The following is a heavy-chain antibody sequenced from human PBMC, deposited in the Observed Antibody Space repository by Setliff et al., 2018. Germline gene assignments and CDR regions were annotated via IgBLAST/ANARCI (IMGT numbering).Heavy chain of an antibody. Sequence: PSETLSLTCSVSGGSITSGGGFYWAWIRQPPGKELEWIGSFYSFGSIYYSPSLKNRVTISGDTSKSQFSLNLSSVTAADTAVYYCARIAYGSGSYYFDYWGQGTLVTVSS. CDR3: ARIAYGSGSYYFDY. D-gene: IGHD3-10*01. J-gene: IGHJ4*02. CDR2: FYSFGSI. V-gene: IGHV4-39*01. CDR1: GGSITSGGGFY.